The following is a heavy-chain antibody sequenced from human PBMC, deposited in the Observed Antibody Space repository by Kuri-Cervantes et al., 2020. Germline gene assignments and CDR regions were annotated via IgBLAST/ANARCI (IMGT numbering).Heavy chain of an antibody. CDR2: LGNSHDYI. V-gene: IGHV3-21*01. D-gene: IGHD3-22*01. Sequence: GGSLRLSCTVSGFTFSSYTMSWVRLAPGKGLEWVSSLGNSHDYIHYADSVKGRFTISRDNSKNTLYLQMNSLRAEDTAVYYCARDYYDSSGYYYAYYFDYWGQGTLVTVSS. CDR1: GFTFSSYT. CDR3: ARDYYDSSGYYYAYYFDY. J-gene: IGHJ4*02.